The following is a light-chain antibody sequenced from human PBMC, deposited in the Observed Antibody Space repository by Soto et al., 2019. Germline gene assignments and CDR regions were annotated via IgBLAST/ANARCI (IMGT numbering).Light chain of an antibody. V-gene: IGKV3-20*01. Sequence: EIVLTQSPGTLVLSPGERATLSCRASQSVGSSFLAWYQQKPGQAPRLLIYGASSRATGIPDRFSGSGSGTDFTRTITRLEPEDCAVYFCQQYGSSPPWTFGQGTKVEIK. CDR2: GAS. J-gene: IGKJ1*01. CDR3: QQYGSSPPWT. CDR1: QSVGSSF.